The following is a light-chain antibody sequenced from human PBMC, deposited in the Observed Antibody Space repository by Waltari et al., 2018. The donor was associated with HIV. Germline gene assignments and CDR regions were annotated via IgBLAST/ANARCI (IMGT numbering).Light chain of an antibody. Sequence: QSVLTQPPSVSGTPGQRVTIPCSGSSTNVGSTSVSWYQPTPGTAPKPLIYRDNQRPSGVPDRFSGSKSGTSASLAISGLRSEDEADYHCAAWDDSLSALVFGGGTKLAVL. V-gene: IGLV1-47*01. CDR1: STNVGSTS. J-gene: IGLJ2*01. CDR2: RDN. CDR3: AAWDDSLSALV.